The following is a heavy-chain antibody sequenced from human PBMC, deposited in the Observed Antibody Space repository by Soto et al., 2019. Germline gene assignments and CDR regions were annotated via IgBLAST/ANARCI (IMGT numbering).Heavy chain of an antibody. V-gene: IGHV1-69*06. CDR1: GGTFSSYA. Sequence: GPSVKVSCKASGGTFSSYAISWVRQAPGQGLEWMGGIIPIFGTANYAQKFQGRVTITADKSTSTAYMELSSLRSEDTAVYYCARAPYDFWSGYYNGYGMDVWGQGTTVTVSS. CDR2: IIPIFGTA. CDR3: ARAPYDFWSGYYNGYGMDV. J-gene: IGHJ6*02. D-gene: IGHD3-3*01.